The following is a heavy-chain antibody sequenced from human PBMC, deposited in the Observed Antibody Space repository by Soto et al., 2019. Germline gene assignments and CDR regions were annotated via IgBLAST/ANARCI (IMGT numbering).Heavy chain of an antibody. J-gene: IGHJ6*02. CDR3: ARGWLSSTYYYGLDV. D-gene: IGHD6-13*01. CDR2: IYTSGST. Sequence: XATLSLTCTVSGDSISSYYLSWIRQPAGKGLEWIGRIYTSGSTNYNPSLKSRVTMSVGTSKNQFSLKLSSVTAADTAVYYCARGWLSSTYYYGLDVWGRGTTVTVSS. CDR1: GDSISSYY. V-gene: IGHV4-4*07.